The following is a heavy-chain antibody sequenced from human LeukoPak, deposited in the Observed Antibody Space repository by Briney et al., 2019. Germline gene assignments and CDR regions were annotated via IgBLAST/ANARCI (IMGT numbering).Heavy chain of an antibody. Sequence: GGSLRLSCAASGFTFSSYAMSWVRQAPGKGLEWVSAISGSGGSTYYADSVKGRFAISRDNSKNTLYLQMNSLRAEDTAVYYCAKSGYGYPTVTFDYWGQGTLVTVSS. CDR2: ISGSGGST. CDR3: AKSGYGYPTVTFDY. V-gene: IGHV3-23*01. D-gene: IGHD5-12*01. J-gene: IGHJ4*02. CDR1: GFTFSSYA.